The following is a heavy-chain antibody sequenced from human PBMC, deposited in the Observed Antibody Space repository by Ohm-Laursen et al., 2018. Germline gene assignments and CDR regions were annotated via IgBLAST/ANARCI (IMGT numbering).Heavy chain of an antibody. CDR2: ATGSGRYT. D-gene: IGHD3-10*01. J-gene: IGHJ5*02. CDR1: GFIFRNSC. V-gene: IGHV3-23*01. Sequence: SLRLSCAASGFIFRNSCMHWVRQAPGKGLEWVSVATGSGRYTYYRDSVKGRFTISRDNSKNTLYLQMSSLRVEDTAVYYCTKGLSGGTGHGNWFDPWGQGTLVAVSS. CDR3: TKGLSGGTGHGNWFDP.